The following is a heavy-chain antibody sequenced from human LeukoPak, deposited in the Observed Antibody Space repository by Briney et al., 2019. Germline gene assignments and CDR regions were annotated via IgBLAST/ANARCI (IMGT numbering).Heavy chain of an antibody. J-gene: IGHJ5*02. V-gene: IGHV1-46*01. D-gene: IGHD3-22*01. CDR2: INPSGGST. CDR1: GYTFTSYY. CDR3: ARDSSIPYYYDSSGYPRKLNWFDP. Sequence: ASVKVSCKASGYTFTSYYMHWLRHAPGQRLEWMRIINPSGGSTRYAQKFQGRVTMTSDTSTSTVYMELSSLRYEDTAVYYCARDSSIPYYYDSSGYPRKLNWFDPWGQGTLVTVSS.